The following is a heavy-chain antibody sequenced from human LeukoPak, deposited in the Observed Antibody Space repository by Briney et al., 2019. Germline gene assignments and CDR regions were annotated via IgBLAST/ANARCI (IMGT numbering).Heavy chain of an antibody. CDR3: ARKQFDYGDSNWFDP. D-gene: IGHD4-17*01. V-gene: IGHV3-30*02. Sequence: PGGSLRLSCAASGFTLSTYDMHWVRQAPGKGLEWVAYIRYDGSNKYYADSVKGRFTISRDNSKNTLYLQMNSLRADDTAVYYCARKQFDYGDSNWFDPWGQGTLVTVSS. CDR1: GFTLSTYD. CDR2: IRYDGSNK. J-gene: IGHJ5*02.